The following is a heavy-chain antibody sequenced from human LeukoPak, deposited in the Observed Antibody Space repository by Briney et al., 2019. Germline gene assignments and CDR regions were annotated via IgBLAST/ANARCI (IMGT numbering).Heavy chain of an antibody. CDR1: GYTFTSYG. CDR2: ISAYNGNT. J-gene: IGHJ6*02. V-gene: IGHV1-18*01. Sequence: ASVKVPCKASGYTFTSYGISWVRQAPGQGLEWMGWISAYNGNTNYAQKLQGRVTMTTDTSTSTAYMELRSLRSDDTAVYYCARDQTTAWQVPAARYGMDVWGQGTTVTVSS. CDR3: ARDQTTAWQVPAARYGMDV. D-gene: IGHD2-2*01.